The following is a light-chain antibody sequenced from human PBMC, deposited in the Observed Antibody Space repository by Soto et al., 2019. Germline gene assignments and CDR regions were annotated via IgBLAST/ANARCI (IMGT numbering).Light chain of an antibody. CDR1: SSNIGSNT. CDR2: TNN. V-gene: IGLV1-44*01. CDR3: AAWDDSLNGPV. J-gene: IGLJ3*02. Sequence: QSVLTQPPSASGTPGQRVTISCSGSSSNIGSNTVNWYQQLPGTAPKLLIYTNNQRPSGVPDRFSGSKSGTSASLAISGLQSEDEADYYFAAWDDSLNGPVFGGGKKLTVL.